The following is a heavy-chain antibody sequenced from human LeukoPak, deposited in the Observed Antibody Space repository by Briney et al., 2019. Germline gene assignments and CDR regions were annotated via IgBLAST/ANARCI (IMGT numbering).Heavy chain of an antibody. CDR1: GYTFTSYD. V-gene: IGHV1-8*01. Sequence: GASVKVSCKASGYTFTSYDINWVRQATGQGLEWMGWMNPNSGNTGYAQKFQGRVTMTRNTSISTAYMELSSLRSEDTAVYYCARGWEVGLRPKPRLNYGMDVWGQGTTVTVSS. CDR2: MNPNSGNT. D-gene: IGHD4-17*01. J-gene: IGHJ6*02. CDR3: ARGWEVGLRPKPRLNYGMDV.